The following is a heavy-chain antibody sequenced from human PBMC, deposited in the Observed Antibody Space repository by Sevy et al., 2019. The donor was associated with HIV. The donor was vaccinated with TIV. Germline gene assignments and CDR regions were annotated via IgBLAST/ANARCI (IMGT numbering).Heavy chain of an antibody. D-gene: IGHD3-16*01. J-gene: IGHJ4*02. CDR2: ISKEGTNK. V-gene: IGHV3-30*03. CDR3: ARDPHAVPHWGSFDS. CDR1: GFSFSYYG. Sequence: GGSLRLSCTGSGFSFSYYGIHWVRQAPGKGLEWVAVISKEGTNKYYIDSVKGRFTISRDNSRNTLFLQMERLRAEDTAMYFCARDPHAVPHWGSFDSWGQGTLVTVSS.